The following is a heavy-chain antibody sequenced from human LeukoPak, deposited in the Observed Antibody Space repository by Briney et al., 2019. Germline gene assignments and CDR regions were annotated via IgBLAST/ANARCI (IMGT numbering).Heavy chain of an antibody. Sequence: SEPRCCTCGGAGGTIRGYIWSGIRQPPEKGLEWIGYIYYSGSTNYNPSLRSRVTISVDTSKNQFSLKLSSVAAADTAVYYCARVFAGDAFDIWGQGTMVTVSS. CDR2: IYYSGST. V-gene: IGHV4-59*01. CDR1: GGTIRGYI. J-gene: IGHJ3*02. CDR3: ARVFAGDAFDI.